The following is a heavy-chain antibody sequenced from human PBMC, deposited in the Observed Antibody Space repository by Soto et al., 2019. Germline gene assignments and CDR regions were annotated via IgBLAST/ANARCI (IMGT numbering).Heavy chain of an antibody. D-gene: IGHD5-18*01. CDR1: GFTFSSYG. CDR2: ISYDGSNK. CDR3: AKDWFEGYVDTAIRDLMPNDY. J-gene: IGHJ4*02. V-gene: IGHV3-30*18. Sequence: GGSLRLSCAASGFTFSSYGMHWVRQAPGKGLEWVAVISYDGSNKYYADSVKGRFTISRDNSKNTLYLQMNSLRAEDTAVYYCAKDWFEGYVDTAIRDLMPNDYWGQGTLVTVSS.